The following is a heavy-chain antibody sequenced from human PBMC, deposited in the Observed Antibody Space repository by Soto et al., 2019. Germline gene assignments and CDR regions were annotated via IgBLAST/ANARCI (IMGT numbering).Heavy chain of an antibody. CDR3: ARVDTAMVIDY. CDR1: GGSISSYY. J-gene: IGHJ4*02. V-gene: IGHV4-59*01. CDR2: IFYSGST. Sequence: SETLSLTCTVSGGSISSYYWSWIRQPPGKGLEWIGYIFYSGSTNYNPSLKSRVTISVDTSKNQFSLKLSSVTAADTAVYYCARVDTAMVIDYWGQGTLVTVSS. D-gene: IGHD5-18*01.